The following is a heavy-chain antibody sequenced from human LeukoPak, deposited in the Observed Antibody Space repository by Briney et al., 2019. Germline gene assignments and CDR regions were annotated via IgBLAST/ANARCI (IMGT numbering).Heavy chain of an antibody. V-gene: IGHV3-23*01. D-gene: IGHD4-23*01. Sequence: PGGSLRLSCAASGFTFSSYAMSWVRQAPGKGLEWVSAISGNGGSTYYADSVKGRFTISRDNSKNTLYLQMNSLRAEDTAVYYCAKDGALLRWPVYYFDYWGQGTLVTVSS. J-gene: IGHJ4*02. CDR3: AKDGALLRWPVYYFDY. CDR2: ISGNGGST. CDR1: GFTFSSYA.